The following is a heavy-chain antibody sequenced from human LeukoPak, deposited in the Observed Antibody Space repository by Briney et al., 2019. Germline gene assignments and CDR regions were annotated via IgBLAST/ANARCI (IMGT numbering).Heavy chain of an antibody. CDR3: ARVLGWLRHGRAPFDY. CDR1: GGSISGYY. D-gene: IGHD5-12*01. J-gene: IGHJ4*02. V-gene: IGHV4-34*01. Sequence: SETLSLTCTVSGGSISGYYWSWIRQPPGKGLEWIGEINHSGSTNYNPSLKSRVTISVDTSKNQFSLKLSSVTAADTAVYYCARVLGWLRHGRAPFDYWGQGTLVTVSS. CDR2: INHSGST.